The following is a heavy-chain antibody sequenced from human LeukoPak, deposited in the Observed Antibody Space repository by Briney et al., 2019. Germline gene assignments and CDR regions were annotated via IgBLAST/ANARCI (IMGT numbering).Heavy chain of an antibody. CDR2: ISYDGSNK. CDR1: GFTFSSDG. V-gene: IGHV3-30*18. Sequence: PGGSLRLSCAASGFTFSSDGMHWVRQAPGKGLEWVAVISYDGSNKYYADSVKGRFTISRDNSKNTLYLQMNSLRAEDTAVYYCAKIFDPWGQGTLVTVSS. CDR3: AKIFDP. J-gene: IGHJ5*02.